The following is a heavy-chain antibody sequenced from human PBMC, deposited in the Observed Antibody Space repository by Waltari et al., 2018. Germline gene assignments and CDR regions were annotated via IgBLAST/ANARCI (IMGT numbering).Heavy chain of an antibody. CDR2: NSCRSTTI. Sequence: EVQLVESGGALVQPGGFVGLSCAASGFTFSRYRMNWVGQAPGNGLVWFSNNSCRSTTIYYTYSVKGRFPISREKANNSLYRQRDSLRAEDTAVYYCASDLGPHDYGDHVVYWGQGTLVTVSS. J-gene: IGHJ4*02. CDR1: GFTFSRYR. CDR3: ASDLGPHDYGDHVVY. V-gene: IGHV3-48*01. D-gene: IGHD4-17*01.